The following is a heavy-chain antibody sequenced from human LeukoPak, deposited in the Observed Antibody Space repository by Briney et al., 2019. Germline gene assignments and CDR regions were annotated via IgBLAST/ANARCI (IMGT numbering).Heavy chain of an antibody. J-gene: IGHJ6*02. CDR2: IYYSGST. D-gene: IGHD3-16*01. CDR3: ARHYEVWYYGMDV. CDR1: GGSISSYY. V-gene: IGHV4-59*08. Sequence: PSETLSLTCTVSGGSISSYYWSWIRQPPGKGLEWIGYIYYSGSTNYNPSLKSRVTISVDTSKNQFSLKLSSATAADTAVYYCARHYEVWYYGMDVWGQGTTVTVSS.